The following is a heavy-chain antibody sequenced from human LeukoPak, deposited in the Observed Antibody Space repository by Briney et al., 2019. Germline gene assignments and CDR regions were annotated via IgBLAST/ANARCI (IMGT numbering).Heavy chain of an antibody. V-gene: IGHV1-8*02. D-gene: IGHD2-2*01. CDR1: GGTFSSYA. CDR3: ARARRRRLGYCSSTSCSLDWFDP. J-gene: IGHJ5*02. Sequence: ASVKVSCKASGGTFSSYAISWVRQAPGQGLEWMGWMNPNSGNTGYAQKFQGRVTMTRNTSISTAYMELSSLRSEDTAVYYCARARRRRLGYCSSTSCSLDWFDPWGQGTLVTVSS. CDR2: MNPNSGNT.